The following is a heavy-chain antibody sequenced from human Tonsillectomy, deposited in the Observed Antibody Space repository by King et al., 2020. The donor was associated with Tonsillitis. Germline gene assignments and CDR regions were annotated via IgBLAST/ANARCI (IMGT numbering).Heavy chain of an antibody. CDR1: GFTFSSYG. V-gene: IGHV3-30*02. Sequence: VQLVESGGGVVQPGGSLRLSCAASGFTFSSYGMHWVRQAPGKGLEWVAFIRYDGSNKYYAGSVKGRFTISRDNSKNTLYLQMNSLRAEDTAVYYCAKDLPSGSYYYYSGMDVWGQGTTVTVSS. CDR3: AKDLPSGSYYYYSGMDV. CDR2: IRYDGSNK. D-gene: IGHD1-26*01. J-gene: IGHJ6*02.